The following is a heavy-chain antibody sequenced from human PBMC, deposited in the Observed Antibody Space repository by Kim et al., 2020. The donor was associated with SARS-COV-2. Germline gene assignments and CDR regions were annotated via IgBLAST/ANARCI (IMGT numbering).Heavy chain of an antibody. J-gene: IGHJ4*02. CDR2: T. V-gene: IGHV4-59*01. Sequence: TNYNPSLKTLITISVDTSTNQFSLRLSSVTAADTAIYYCTRDREFGYWGQGTLVTVSS. D-gene: IGHD1-26*01. CDR3: TRDREFGY.